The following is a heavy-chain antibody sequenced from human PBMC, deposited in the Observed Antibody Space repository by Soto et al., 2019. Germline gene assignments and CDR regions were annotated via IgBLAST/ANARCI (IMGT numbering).Heavy chain of an antibody. Sequence: PSETLSLTCAVSGGSISSSNWWSWVRQPPGKGLEWIGEIYHSGSTNYNPSLKSRVTISVDKSKNQFSLKLSSVTAADTAVYYCARGLKYYDILPGSYYYYYYGMDVWGEGTTVPVSP. CDR1: GGSISSSNW. V-gene: IGHV4-4*02. D-gene: IGHD3-9*01. J-gene: IGHJ6*04. CDR3: ARGLKYYDILPGSYYYYYYGMDV. CDR2: IYHSGST.